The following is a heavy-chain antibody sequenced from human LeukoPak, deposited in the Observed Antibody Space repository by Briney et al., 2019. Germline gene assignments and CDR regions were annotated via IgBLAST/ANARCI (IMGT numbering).Heavy chain of an antibody. Sequence: PGGSLRLSCAASGFSFTSYWMSWVRQAPGKGLEWVANIKPDGSDKYYVDSVKGLFTISRDNAKNSLYLQMKSLRAEDTAVYYCTAGALGYWGRGTLINVSS. CDR2: IKPDGSDK. J-gene: IGHJ4*02. CDR1: GFSFTSYW. V-gene: IGHV3-7*01. CDR3: TAGALGY. D-gene: IGHD3-16*01.